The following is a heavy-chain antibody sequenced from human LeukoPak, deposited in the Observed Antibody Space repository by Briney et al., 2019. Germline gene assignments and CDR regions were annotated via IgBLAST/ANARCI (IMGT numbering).Heavy chain of an antibody. V-gene: IGHV3-23*01. CDR1: GFTFSSYA. Sequence: GGSLRLSCAASGFTFSSYAMSWVRHAPGKGVEWVSAISGSGGSTHFAGSVKGRFTISRDNSKNTLYLQMNSLRAEDTAVYYCARRSGYNYGGYYYYYMDVWGKGTTVTVS. CDR3: ARRSGYNYGGYYYYYMDV. D-gene: IGHD5-18*01. CDR2: ISGSGGST. J-gene: IGHJ6*03.